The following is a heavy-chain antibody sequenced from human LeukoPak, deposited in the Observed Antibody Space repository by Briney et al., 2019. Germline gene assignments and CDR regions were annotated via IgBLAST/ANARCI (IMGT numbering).Heavy chain of an antibody. J-gene: IGHJ6*03. V-gene: IGHV3-20*04. Sequence: PGGSLRLSCAASGFTFDDYGMSWVRQAPGKGLEWVSGINWNGGSTGYADSVKGRFTISRDNAKNSLYLQMNSLRAEGTALYYCVRGRLSGSYLYYYYYYMDVWGKGTTVTVSS. CDR3: VRGRLSGSYLYYYYYYMDV. D-gene: IGHD1-26*01. CDR1: GFTFDDYG. CDR2: INWNGGST.